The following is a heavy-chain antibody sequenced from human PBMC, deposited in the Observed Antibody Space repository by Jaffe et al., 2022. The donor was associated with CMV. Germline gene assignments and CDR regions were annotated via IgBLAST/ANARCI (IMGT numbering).Heavy chain of an antibody. J-gene: IGHJ3*02. CDR2: IYYSGST. Sequence: QVQLQESGPGLVKPSETLSLTCTVSGGSISSYYWSWIRQPPGKGLEWIGYIYYSGSTNYNPSLKSRVTISVDTSKNQFSLKLSSVTAADTAVYYCARVFDAGGAFDIWGQGTMVTVSS. CDR1: GGSISSYY. CDR3: ARVFDAGGAFDI. D-gene: IGHD3-10*02. V-gene: IGHV4-59*01.